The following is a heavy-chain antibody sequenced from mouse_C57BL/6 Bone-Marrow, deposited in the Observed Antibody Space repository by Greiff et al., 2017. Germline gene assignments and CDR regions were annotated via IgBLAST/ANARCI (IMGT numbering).Heavy chain of an antibody. V-gene: IGHV1-42*01. CDR1: GYSFTGYY. CDR2: INPSTGGT. D-gene: IGHD4-1*01. Sequence: VQQKESGPELVKPGASVKISCKASGYSFTGYYMNWVKQSPEKSLEWIGEINPSTGGTTYNQKFKAKATLTVDKSSSTAYMQLKSLTSEDSAVYYCARWESRGYFDVWGTGTTVTVSS. J-gene: IGHJ1*03. CDR3: ARWESRGYFDV.